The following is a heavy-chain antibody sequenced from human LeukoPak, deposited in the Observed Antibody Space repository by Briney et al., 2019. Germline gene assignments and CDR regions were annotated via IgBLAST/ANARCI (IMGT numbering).Heavy chain of an antibody. Sequence: PGGSLRLSCAASGFTFSSYAMSWVRQAPGRGLEWVSAISGSGGSTYYADSVKGRFTISRDNSKNTLYLQMNSLRAEDTAVYYCARGTYSGSSEVDFDYWGQGTLVTVSS. D-gene: IGHD1-26*01. J-gene: IGHJ4*02. CDR1: GFTFSSYA. V-gene: IGHV3-23*01. CDR3: ARGTYSGSSEVDFDY. CDR2: ISGSGGST.